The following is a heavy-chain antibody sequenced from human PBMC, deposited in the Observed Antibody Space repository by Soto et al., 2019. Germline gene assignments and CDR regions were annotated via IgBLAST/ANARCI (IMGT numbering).Heavy chain of an antibody. Sequence: QVQLVESGGGVVQPGRSLRLSCAASGFTFSSYGMHWVRQAPGKGLEWVAVIWYDGSNKYYADSVKGRFIISRDNSKNTLYLQMNSLRAEDTAVYYCAREPSSSWVDDAFDIWGQGTMVTVSS. J-gene: IGHJ3*02. V-gene: IGHV3-33*01. CDR2: IWYDGSNK. CDR1: GFTFSSYG. D-gene: IGHD6-13*01. CDR3: AREPSSSWVDDAFDI.